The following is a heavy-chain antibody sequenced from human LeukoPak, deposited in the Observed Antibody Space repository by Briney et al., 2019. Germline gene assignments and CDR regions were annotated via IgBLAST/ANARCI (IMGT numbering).Heavy chain of an antibody. CDR1: GGTFSSYA. CDR2: IIPIFGTA. V-gene: IGHV1-69*06. J-gene: IGHJ1*01. D-gene: IGHD3-16*02. CDR3: ARGPRYDYVWGSYRYTSEYFQH. Sequence: SVKVSCKASGGTFSSYAISWVRQAPGQGLEWMGGIIPIFGTANYAQKFQGRVTITADKSTSTAYMELSSLRSEDTAVYYCARGPRYDYVWGSYRYTSEYFQHWGQGTLVTVSS.